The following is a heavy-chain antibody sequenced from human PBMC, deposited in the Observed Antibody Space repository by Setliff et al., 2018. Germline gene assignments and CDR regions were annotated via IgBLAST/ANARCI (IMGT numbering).Heavy chain of an antibody. V-gene: IGHV3-11*04. CDR2: ISRVVSVT. J-gene: IGHJ4*01. CDR1: GFTLTNAW. CDR3: GSGPHPDYPDY. Sequence: PGGSLRLSCTASGFTLTNAWINWVRQAPGKGLEWVSFISRVVSVTYYGDSVKGRFTISRDNAKRSVYLQMNNLRVDDTAIYYCGSGPHPDYPDYWGQGTLVTVSS.